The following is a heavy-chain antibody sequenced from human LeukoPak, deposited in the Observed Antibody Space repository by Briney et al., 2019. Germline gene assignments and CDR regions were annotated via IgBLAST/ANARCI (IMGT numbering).Heavy chain of an antibody. CDR1: GFTFSSSA. CDR2: ISDTGRLS. J-gene: IGHJ6*02. D-gene: IGHD2-15*01. V-gene: IGHV3-23*01. CDR3: ARSKLGYCSGGSCYYYYYGMDV. Sequence: GGSLRLSCAASGFTFSSSAMSWVRQAPGKGLEWVAAISDTGRLSYYADSVKGRFTISRDNSKNTLYLQMNSLRAEDTAVYYCARSKLGYCSGGSCYYYYYGMDVWGQGTTVTVSS.